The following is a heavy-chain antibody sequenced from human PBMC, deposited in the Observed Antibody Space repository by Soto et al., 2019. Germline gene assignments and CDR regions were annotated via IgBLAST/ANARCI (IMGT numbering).Heavy chain of an antibody. D-gene: IGHD6-13*01. J-gene: IGHJ5*02. CDR1: GFTFSSQA. V-gene: IGHV3-23*01. Sequence: EVQLLESGGGLVQPGGSLRLSCAASGFTFSSQAMSWVRQVPGKGLEWVSTISGSGGSTYYADSVKGRFTISRDNSKNTLYLQMNSLRVEETALYYCAKDPWAAAAAWFDPRGQGTLVTVSS. CDR2: ISGSGGST. CDR3: AKDPWAAAAAWFDP.